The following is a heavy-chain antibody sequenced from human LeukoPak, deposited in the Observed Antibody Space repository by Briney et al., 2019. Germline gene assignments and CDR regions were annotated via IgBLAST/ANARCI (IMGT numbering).Heavy chain of an antibody. J-gene: IGHJ6*02. D-gene: IGHD3-10*01. CDR2: IKQDGSEK. V-gene: IGHV3-7*01. CDR1: GGSISSSIYY. Sequence: ETLSLTCIVSGGSISSSIYYWAWVRQPPGKGLEWVANIKQDGSEKYYVDSVKGRFTISRDNAKNSLYLQMNSLRAEDTAVYYCARGRRESTYYYGSGSYNRAYYYGMDVWGQGTTVTVSS. CDR3: ARGRRESTYYYGSGSYNRAYYYGMDV.